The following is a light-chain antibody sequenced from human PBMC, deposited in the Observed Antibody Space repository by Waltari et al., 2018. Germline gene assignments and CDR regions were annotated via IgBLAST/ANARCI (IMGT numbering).Light chain of an antibody. CDR1: QSFSSSY. Sequence: DIVLTQSPGTLSLSPGERATLSCRASQSFSSSYLAWYQQKPGQAPRLLIYAASSRATGIPARFSGSGSGTDFTLTISRLEPEDFAVYYCQHYGRSPRTFGQGTKVEIK. CDR2: AAS. V-gene: IGKV3-20*01. CDR3: QHYGRSPRT. J-gene: IGKJ1*01.